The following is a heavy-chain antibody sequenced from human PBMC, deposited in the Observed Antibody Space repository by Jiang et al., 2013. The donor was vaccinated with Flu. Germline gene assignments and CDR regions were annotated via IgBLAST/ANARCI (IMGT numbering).Heavy chain of an antibody. D-gene: IGHD3-9*01. J-gene: IGHJ4*02. Sequence: KPTQTLTLTCTFSGFSLSTSGVGVGWIRQPPGKALEWLALIYWDDDKRYSPSLKSRLTITKDTSKNQVVLTMTNMDPVDTATYYCAHGLPYYDILTGQYYFDYWGQGTLVTVSS. CDR3: AHGLPYYDILTGQYYFDY. V-gene: IGHV2-5*02. CDR2: IYWDDDK. CDR1: GFSLSTSGVG.